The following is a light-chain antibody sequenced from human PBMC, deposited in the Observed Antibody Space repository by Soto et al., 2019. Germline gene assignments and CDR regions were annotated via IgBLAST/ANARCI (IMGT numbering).Light chain of an antibody. Sequence: QSVLTQPPSVSGAPGQRVTISCTGSSSNIGAGYDVHWYQQLPGTAPKLLIYGNINRPSGVPDRFSGSKSGTSASLAITGLQAEDEAYYYCPSCDRSLSGSGVFGTGTKVTVL. CDR3: PSCDRSLSGSGV. J-gene: IGLJ1*01. V-gene: IGLV1-40*01. CDR1: SSNIGAGYD. CDR2: GNI.